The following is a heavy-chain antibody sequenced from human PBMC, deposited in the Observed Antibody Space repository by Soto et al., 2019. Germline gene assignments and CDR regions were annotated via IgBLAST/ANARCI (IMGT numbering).Heavy chain of an antibody. CDR3: ASARLLYDSSGYYSTTYFDY. J-gene: IGHJ4*02. CDR1: GGSISSYY. D-gene: IGHD3-22*01. V-gene: IGHV4-59*01. CDR2: IYYSGST. Sequence: PSETLSLTCTVSGGSISSYYWSWIRQPPGKGLEWIGYIYYSGSTNYNPSLKGRVTISVDTSKNQFSLKLSSVTAADTAVYYCASARLLYDSSGYYSTTYFDYWGQGTLVTAPQ.